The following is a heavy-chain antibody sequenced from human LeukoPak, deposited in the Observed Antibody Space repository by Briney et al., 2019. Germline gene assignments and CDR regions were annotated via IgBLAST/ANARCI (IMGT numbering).Heavy chain of an antibody. J-gene: IGHJ3*02. CDR3: TRAARPQSIYDSGGYYYGGYAFDI. V-gene: IGHV1-69*13. Sequence: SVKVSCKASGGTFSSYAISWVRQAPGQGLEWMGGIIPIFGTANYAQKFQGRVTITADESTSIAYMELSSLRSVDTAVYYCTRAARPQSIYDSGGYYYGGYAFDIWGQGTMVTVSS. CDR1: GGTFSSYA. D-gene: IGHD3-22*01. CDR2: IIPIFGTA.